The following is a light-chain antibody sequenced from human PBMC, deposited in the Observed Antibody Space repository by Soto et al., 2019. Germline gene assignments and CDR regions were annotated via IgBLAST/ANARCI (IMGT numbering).Light chain of an antibody. CDR3: QQYNSYSGLT. J-gene: IGKJ4*01. V-gene: IGKV1-5*03. Sequence: DIQMTQSPSTLSVSVGDRVTITCRASQSISSWLAWYQQKPGKAPKVLIYGASSLDSGVPSRFSGSGSGTEFTLTISSLQPDDFATYYCQQYNSYSGLTFGGGTKVEIK. CDR2: GAS. CDR1: QSISSW.